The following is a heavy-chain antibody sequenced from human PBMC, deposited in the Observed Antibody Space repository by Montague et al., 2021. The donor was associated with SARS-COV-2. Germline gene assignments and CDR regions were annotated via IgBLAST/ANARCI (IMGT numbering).Heavy chain of an antibody. D-gene: IGHD2-15*01. Sequence: SLRLSCAASGFTFSSYAMSWVRQAPGKGLEWASGISGSGGNTYYADSVKGRFTISRDNSKNTLYLQMNSLRAEDTAVYYCASLGYCSGGRCYSGDYWGQGTPVTVSS. CDR1: GFTFSSYA. V-gene: IGHV3-23*01. CDR3: ASLGYCSGGRCYSGDY. J-gene: IGHJ4*02. CDR2: ISGSGGNT.